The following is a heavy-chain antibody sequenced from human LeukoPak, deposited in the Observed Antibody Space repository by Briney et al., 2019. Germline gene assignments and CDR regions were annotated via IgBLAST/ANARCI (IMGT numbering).Heavy chain of an antibody. Sequence: SETLSLTCAVYGGSFSGYYWTLIRQTPGKGLEWIGEISHTGLTGSNPSLKSRVTIFVDSSKKQFSLRMTSVTAADTGAYYCARVPDITARPCDTWGPGTQVTVSS. V-gene: IGHV4-34*01. CDR3: ARVPDITARPCDT. CDR2: ISHTGLT. D-gene: IGHD1-1*01. J-gene: IGHJ5*02. CDR1: GGSFSGYY.